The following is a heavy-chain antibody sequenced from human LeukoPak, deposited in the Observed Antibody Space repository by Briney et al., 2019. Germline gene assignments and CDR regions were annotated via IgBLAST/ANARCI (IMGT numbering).Heavy chain of an antibody. D-gene: IGHD3-22*01. J-gene: IGHJ4*02. CDR1: GFTVSSNY. V-gene: IGHV3-66*01. CDR3: ARDSPGGSGYYLDY. Sequence: GGSLRLSCAASGFTVSSNYMSWVRQAPGKGLEWVSVIYSGGSTYYADSVKGRFTISRDNSKNTLYLQMNSLRAEDTAVYYCARDSPGGSGYYLDYRGQGTLVTVSS. CDR2: IYSGGST.